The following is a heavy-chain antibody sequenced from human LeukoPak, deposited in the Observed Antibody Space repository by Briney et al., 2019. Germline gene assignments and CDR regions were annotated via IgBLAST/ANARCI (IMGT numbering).Heavy chain of an antibody. J-gene: IGHJ4*02. CDR2: IKHNGDEL. Sequence: GGSLRLSCAASGFTFSSYWMTWVRQAPGKGLEWVANIKHNGDELNYVDSVEDRFTISRDNAKNSLYLHMTSLRAEDTAVYCCARELRTFDSWGQGTLVTVSS. V-gene: IGHV3-7*01. CDR1: GFTFSSYW. CDR3: ARELRTFDS. D-gene: IGHD3-16*01.